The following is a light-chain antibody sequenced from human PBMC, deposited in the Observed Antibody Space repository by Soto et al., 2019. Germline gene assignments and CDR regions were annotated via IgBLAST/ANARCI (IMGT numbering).Light chain of an antibody. V-gene: IGLV4-69*01. Sequence: QSVLTQSPSDSASLGASVKLTCTLSSGHSSYAIAWQQQQPEKGPRYLMKLNSDGSHSKGDGIPDRFSGSSSGAERYLTISSLQSEDEADYYCQTWVTGIVVFGGGTKLTVL. J-gene: IGLJ2*01. CDR1: SGHSSYA. CDR2: LNSDGSH. CDR3: QTWVTGIVV.